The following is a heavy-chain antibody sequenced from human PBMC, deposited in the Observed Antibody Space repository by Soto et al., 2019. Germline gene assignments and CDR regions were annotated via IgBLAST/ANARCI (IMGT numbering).Heavy chain of an antibody. CDR1: GFTFSSYA. Sequence: QVQLVESGGGVVQPGRSLRLSCAASGFTFSSYAMYWVRQAPGKGLEWVAVISYDGNNKYYADSVKGRFTISRDNSKNTLYLQMNSLRAEDTAVYYCARAPTTVTTAYYFDFWGQGTLVTVSS. CDR3: ARAPTTVTTAYYFDF. V-gene: IGHV3-30-3*01. J-gene: IGHJ4*02. D-gene: IGHD4-17*01. CDR2: ISYDGNNK.